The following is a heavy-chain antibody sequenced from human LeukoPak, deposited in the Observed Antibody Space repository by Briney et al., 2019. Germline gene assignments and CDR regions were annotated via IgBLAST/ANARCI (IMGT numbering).Heavy chain of an antibody. J-gene: IGHJ4*02. CDR3: ARGYSYLYYFDY. D-gene: IGHD5-18*01. Sequence: SETLSLTCAVSGGSISSSNWWSWVRQPPGKGLEWIGEIYHSGSTYYNPSLKSRVTISVDTSKNQFSLKLSSVTAADTAVYYCARGYSYLYYFDYWGQGTLVTVSS. CDR1: GGSISSSNW. CDR2: IYHSGST. V-gene: IGHV4-4*02.